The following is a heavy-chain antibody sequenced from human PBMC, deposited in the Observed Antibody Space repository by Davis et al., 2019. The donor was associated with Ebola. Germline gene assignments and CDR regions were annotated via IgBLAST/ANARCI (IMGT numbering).Heavy chain of an antibody. CDR2: IIPTFGTA. J-gene: IGHJ6*04. V-gene: IGHV1-69*13. CDR3: ARDLRQLVVGYGMDV. Sequence: SSVKVSFKASRGTYSSYTVRCVRKAPGQGLEGMGGIIPTFGTANYAQKFQGRVTITADESTSTAYMELSSLRSEDTAVYYCARDLRQLVVGYGMDVWGKGTTVTVSS. CDR1: RGTYSSYT. D-gene: IGHD6-6*01.